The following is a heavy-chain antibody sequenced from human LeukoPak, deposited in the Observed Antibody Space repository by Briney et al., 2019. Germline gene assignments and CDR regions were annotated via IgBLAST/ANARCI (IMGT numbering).Heavy chain of an antibody. Sequence: ASVKVSCKASGYTFTDYYMHWVRQAPGQGLEWMGWINPNSGGTNYAQKFQGRVTMTRDTSISTAYMELSRLRSDDTAVYYCARVSRLYYDTSGRIFDYWGQGTLVTVSS. J-gene: IGHJ4*02. V-gene: IGHV1-2*02. CDR2: INPNSGGT. CDR1: GYTFTDYY. CDR3: ARVSRLYYDTSGRIFDY. D-gene: IGHD3-22*01.